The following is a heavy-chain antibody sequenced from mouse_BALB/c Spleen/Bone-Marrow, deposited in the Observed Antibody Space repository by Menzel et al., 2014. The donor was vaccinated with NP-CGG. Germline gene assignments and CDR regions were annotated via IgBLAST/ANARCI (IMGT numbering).Heavy chain of an antibody. CDR3: ARHGDYYGSSLFAY. D-gene: IGHD1-1*01. J-gene: IGHJ3*01. CDR1: EYEFPSHD. Sequence: EVQLVESGGGLVQPGESLKLSCESNEYEFPSHDMSWVRKTPEKRLELVAAINSDGGSTYYPDAMERRFIISRDNSKKTLYLQMSSLRSEDTAFYYCARHGDYYGSSLFAYWGQGTLVTVSA. V-gene: IGHV5-2*01. CDR2: INSDGGST.